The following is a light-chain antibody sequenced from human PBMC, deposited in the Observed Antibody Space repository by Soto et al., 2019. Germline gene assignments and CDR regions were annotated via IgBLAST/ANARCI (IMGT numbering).Light chain of an antibody. J-gene: IGLJ2*01. CDR3: ATWDRSLSVGV. CDR2: DND. Sequence: QSALTQPPSVSAAPGQKVTISCSGSSSNTGNNYVFWYQQLPGTAPKLLIYDNDKRPSGIPDRFSGSKSGTSATLGITGLQTGDEADYYCATWDRSLSVGVFGGGTKLTVL. CDR1: SSNTGNNY. V-gene: IGLV1-51*01.